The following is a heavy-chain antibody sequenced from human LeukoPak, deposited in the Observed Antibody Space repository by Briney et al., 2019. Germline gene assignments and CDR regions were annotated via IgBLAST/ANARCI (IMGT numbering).Heavy chain of an antibody. CDR1: GGTFSSYA. D-gene: IGHD2-21*02. V-gene: IGHV1-69*13. CDR3: ARDYNGVWCENPPKNKPGGDCYSNASDI. Sequence: ASVKVSCKASGGTFSSYAISWVRQAPGQGLEWMGGIIPIFGTANYAQKFQGRVTITADESTSTAYMELSSLRSEDTAVYYCARDYNGVWCENPPKNKPGGDCYSNASDIWGQGTMVTVSS. J-gene: IGHJ3*02. CDR2: IIPIFGTA.